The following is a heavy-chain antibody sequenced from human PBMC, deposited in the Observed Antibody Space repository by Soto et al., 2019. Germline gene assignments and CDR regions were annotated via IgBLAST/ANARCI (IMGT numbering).Heavy chain of an antibody. V-gene: IGHV3-30-3*01. Sequence: GGSLRLSCAASGFTFSTYAMHWVRQAPGKGLEWVAAISDDGTNKYYADSVKGRFTISRDNSRDTLYLQMNSLRAEDTAVYYCARAVHSSGWYYFDYWGQGTLVTVSS. J-gene: IGHJ4*02. D-gene: IGHD6-19*01. CDR3: ARAVHSSGWYYFDY. CDR1: GFTFSTYA. CDR2: ISDDGTNK.